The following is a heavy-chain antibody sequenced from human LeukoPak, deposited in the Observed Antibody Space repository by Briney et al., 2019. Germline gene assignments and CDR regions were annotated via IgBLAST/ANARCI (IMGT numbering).Heavy chain of an antibody. CDR3: ATASANMIVVVRPTGGNYYYGMDV. Sequence: GGPLRLSCVASGFTFSNYAMSWVRLAPGRGLEWVSVISGSGLTTFYADSVKGRFTISRDNSKNTLYLQMNSLRAEDTAVYYCATASANMIVVVRPTGGNYYYGMDVWGQGTTVTVSS. V-gene: IGHV3-23*01. CDR2: ISGSGLTT. D-gene: IGHD3-22*01. CDR1: GFTFSNYA. J-gene: IGHJ6*02.